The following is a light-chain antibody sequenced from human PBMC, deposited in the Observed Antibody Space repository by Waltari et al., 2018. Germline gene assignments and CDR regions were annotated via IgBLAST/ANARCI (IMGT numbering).Light chain of an antibody. CDR3: QQSYSFTRT. CDR1: QTISRY. CDR2: AAS. Sequence: DIQMTQSPSSLSASVGDRVPLTCRASQTISRYLNWYQQKLGKAPNLLIYAASSLQSGVPSRFSGSGSGRDFTLIITSLQPEDFATYYCQQSYSFTRTFGQGTKVEIK. V-gene: IGKV1-39*01. J-gene: IGKJ1*01.